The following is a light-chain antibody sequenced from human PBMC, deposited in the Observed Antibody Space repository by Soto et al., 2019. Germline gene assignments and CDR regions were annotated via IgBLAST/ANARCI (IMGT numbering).Light chain of an antibody. Sequence: DIQMTQSPSSLSASVGDRVTISCQASQDISNSLNWYQQKPGKAPKLLIYDASNLETGVPSRFSGSGAATDFPLLIRRLQPEEIATDDKERGDRLRLTVGRGTQLEIK. V-gene: IGKV1-33*01. CDR1: QDISNS. J-gene: IGKJ5*01. CDR3: ERGDRLRLT. CDR2: DAS.